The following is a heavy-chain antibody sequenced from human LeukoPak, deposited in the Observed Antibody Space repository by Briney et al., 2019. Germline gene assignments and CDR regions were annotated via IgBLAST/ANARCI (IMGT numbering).Heavy chain of an antibody. CDR3: ARAVGATHFDY. Sequence: PGGSLRLSCAASGFTFSRYWMHWVRHAPGKGLVWVSRINSDGSGTMYADSVKGRFTISRDNAKNTLCLQMNSLRAEDTAVYYCARAVGATHFDYWGQGILVTVSS. V-gene: IGHV3-74*03. CDR2: INSDGSGT. J-gene: IGHJ4*02. D-gene: IGHD1-26*01. CDR1: GFTFSRYW.